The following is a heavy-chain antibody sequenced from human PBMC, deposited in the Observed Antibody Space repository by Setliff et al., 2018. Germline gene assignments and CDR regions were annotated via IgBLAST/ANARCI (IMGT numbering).Heavy chain of an antibody. V-gene: IGHV4-61*09. J-gene: IGHJ3*01. Sequence: SETLSLTCTVSGGSISSGSNYWSWIRQPAGRGLEWIGHIDPSGNTNYHPSLKSRVAISVDTSKNLLSLRVNSVTATDTAVYYCARPLEESFGGVRDSDAFDVWGQGTMVTVSS. CDR1: GGSISSGSNY. CDR3: ARPLEESFGGVRDSDAFDV. D-gene: IGHD3-16*01. CDR2: IDPSGNT.